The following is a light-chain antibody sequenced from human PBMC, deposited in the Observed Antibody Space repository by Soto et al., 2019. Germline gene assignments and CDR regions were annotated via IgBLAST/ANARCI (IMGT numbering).Light chain of an antibody. CDR3: QQYVSSLLT. J-gene: IGKJ4*01. V-gene: IGKV3-20*01. CDR1: QSVSSSY. Sequence: EIVLTQSPGTLSLSPGERATLSCRASQSVSSSYLAWYQQKPGQAPRLLIYGASSRATGIPGRFSGSGSGTDFTLTISRLEPEDFAVYYCQQYVSSLLTFGGGTKVEIK. CDR2: GAS.